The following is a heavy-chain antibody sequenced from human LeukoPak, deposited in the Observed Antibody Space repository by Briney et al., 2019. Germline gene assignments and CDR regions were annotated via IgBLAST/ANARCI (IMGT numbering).Heavy chain of an antibody. CDR2: ILYSGIT. J-gene: IGHJ4*02. Sequence: SETLSLTCTVSGGSISRTNSYWGWIRQPPGKGLEWIGSILYSGITYDNPSLMRRVTISLDTSTNQLSLKVSSVTAAETAVYYCAKHVRGTSPPPYFDSWGQGTLVTVSS. CDR3: AKHVRGTSPPPYFDS. D-gene: IGHD1-14*01. CDR1: GGSISRTNSY. V-gene: IGHV4-39*01.